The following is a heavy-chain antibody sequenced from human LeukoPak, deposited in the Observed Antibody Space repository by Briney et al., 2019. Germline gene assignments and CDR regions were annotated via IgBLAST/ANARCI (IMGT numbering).Heavy chain of an antibody. V-gene: IGHV3-33*08. Sequence: GGSLTLSCAASGFTFSSYGMHWVRQAPGKGLEWVAVIYYDGSDKYYADSVKGRFTISRDNSKNTLYLQMSSARAEDTAVYYCATLHCSGDKYSSYFEYWGQGTLVTVSS. CDR3: ATLHCSGDKYSSYFEY. CDR1: GFTFSSYG. CDR2: IYYDGSDK. D-gene: IGHD2-15*01. J-gene: IGHJ4*02.